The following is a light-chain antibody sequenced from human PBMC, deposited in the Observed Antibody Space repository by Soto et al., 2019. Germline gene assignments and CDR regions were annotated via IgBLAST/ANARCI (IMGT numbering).Light chain of an antibody. J-gene: IGLJ1*01. V-gene: IGLV1-40*01. Sequence: SVLRQPAPVSAAPGQGVTITCTESSFNTGTHNHVLCYQPLPLTAPRLLIYGSNDRPSAVPGRFSGSRSGTSASLAITGLQAEDEADYYFQCYNISLNNKVFGTGTKVTVL. CDR2: GSN. CDR3: QCYNISLNNKV. CDR1: SFNTGTHNH.